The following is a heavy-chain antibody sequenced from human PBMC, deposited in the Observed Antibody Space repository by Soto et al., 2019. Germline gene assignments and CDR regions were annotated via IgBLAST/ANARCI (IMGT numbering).Heavy chain of an antibody. Sequence: SETLSLTCTVSGGSISSGDYYWSWIRQPAGKGLEWIGYIYYSGSTYYNPSLKSRVTISVDTSKNQFSLKLSSVTAADTAVYYCARGPYRGYSGYDSNYWGQGTLVTVSS. V-gene: IGHV4-30-4*01. J-gene: IGHJ4*02. D-gene: IGHD5-12*01. CDR1: GGSISSGDYY. CDR2: IYYSGST. CDR3: ARGPYRGYSGYDSNY.